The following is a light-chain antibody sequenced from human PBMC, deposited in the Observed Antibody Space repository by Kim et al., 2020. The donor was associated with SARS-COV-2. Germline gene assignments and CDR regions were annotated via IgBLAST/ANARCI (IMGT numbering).Light chain of an antibody. J-gene: IGLJ1*01. V-gene: IGLV3-1*01. Sequence: VSPGQTASITCSGDNLGDKYACWYQQTPGQSPVLVIYQDSKRPSGIPERFSGSNSGNTATLTISGTQAMDEADYYCQAWDSSTFYVFGTGTKVTVL. CDR3: QAWDSSTFYV. CDR2: QDS. CDR1: NLGDKY.